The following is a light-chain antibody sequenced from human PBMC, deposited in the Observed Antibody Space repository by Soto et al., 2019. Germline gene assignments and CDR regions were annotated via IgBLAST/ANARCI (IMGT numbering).Light chain of an antibody. CDR1: SSDVGIYNY. V-gene: IGLV2-14*01. CDR2: EVT. CDR3: SSYAGSNIPD. J-gene: IGLJ1*01. Sequence: SALTQPASVSGSPGQSIAISCTGSSSDVGIYNYVSWYQQHPGKVPKLIIYEVTNRPSGVSNRFSGSKSGNTASLTISGLQAEDEADYYCSSYAGSNIPDFGTGTKVTVL.